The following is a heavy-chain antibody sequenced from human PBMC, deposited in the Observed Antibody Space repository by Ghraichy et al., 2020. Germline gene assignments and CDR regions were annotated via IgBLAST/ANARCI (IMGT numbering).Heavy chain of an antibody. CDR1: GFTFDGYA. Sequence: GGSLRLSCAASGFTFDGYAMHWVRQAPGKGLEWVSGISWNSGSLGYADSVKGRFTISRDNAKNSLYLQMNSLRAEDTALYYCAKDARGRYSYGFVADYWGQGTLVTVSS. V-gene: IGHV3-9*01. J-gene: IGHJ4*02. CDR3: AKDARGRYSYGFVADY. D-gene: IGHD5-18*01. CDR2: ISWNSGSL.